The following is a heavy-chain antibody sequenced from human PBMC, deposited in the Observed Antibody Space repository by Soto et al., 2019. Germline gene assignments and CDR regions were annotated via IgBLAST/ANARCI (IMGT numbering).Heavy chain of an antibody. J-gene: IGHJ6*02. CDR3: ARGALWVRGYHYYGMDV. Sequence: ASVKVSCKASGYIFTGYFIHWVRQAPGHGLEWMGWINPYSGDTNSTQNFQGRVTMTRDTSINTIYLELARLRSDDTAVYYCARGALWVRGYHYYGMDVWGQGTSLTVSS. V-gene: IGHV1-2*02. D-gene: IGHD3-10*01. CDR2: INPYSGDT. CDR1: GYIFTGYF.